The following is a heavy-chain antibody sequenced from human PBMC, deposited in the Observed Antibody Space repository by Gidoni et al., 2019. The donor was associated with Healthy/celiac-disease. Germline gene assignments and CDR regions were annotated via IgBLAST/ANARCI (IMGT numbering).Heavy chain of an antibody. CDR2: IFSNDEK. V-gene: IGHV2-26*01. Sequence: QVTLKESGPVLLTPTDTLPLTCTVSGFSLSNARMGVSWIRQPPGKALEWLAHIFSNDEKSYSTSLKIRLTISKDTSKSQVVLTMTNMDPVDTATYYCAQMVESGSYSDYWGQGTLVTVSS. J-gene: IGHJ4*02. D-gene: IGHD1-26*01. CDR1: GFSLSNARMG. CDR3: AQMVESGSYSDY.